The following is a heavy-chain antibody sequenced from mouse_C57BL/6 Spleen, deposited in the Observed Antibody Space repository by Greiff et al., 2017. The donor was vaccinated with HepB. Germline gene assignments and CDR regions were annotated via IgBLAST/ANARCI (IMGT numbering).Heavy chain of an antibody. J-gene: IGHJ1*03. D-gene: IGHD1-1*02. CDR3: ARSGGSKPYWYFDV. CDR2: FHPYNDDT. V-gene: IGHV1-47*01. Sequence: VKLMESGAELVKPGASVKMSCKASGYTFTTYPIEWMKQNHGKSLEWIGNFHPYNDDTKYNEKFKGKATLTVEKSSSTVYLELSRLTSDDSAVYYCARSGGSKPYWYFDVWGTGTTVTVSS. CDR1: GYTFTTYP.